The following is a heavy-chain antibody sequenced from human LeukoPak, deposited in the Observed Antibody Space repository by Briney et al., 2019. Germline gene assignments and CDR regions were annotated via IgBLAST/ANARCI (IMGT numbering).Heavy chain of an antibody. V-gene: IGHV3-11*05. J-gene: IGHJ6*02. D-gene: IGHD2-2*01. CDR3: ARDTSGYYAMDV. CDR1: GFIFTDYY. CDR2: ISSGSTYT. Sequence: PGGSLRLSCAASGFIFTDYYMTWIRQAPGKGLEWVSHISSGSTYTNSADSVRGRFTISRDHSKNTVYLQMNSLRAEDTAVYYCARDTSGYYAMDVWGQGTTVTVSS.